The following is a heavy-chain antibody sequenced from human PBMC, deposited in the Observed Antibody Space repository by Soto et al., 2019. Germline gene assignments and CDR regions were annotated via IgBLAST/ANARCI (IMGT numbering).Heavy chain of an antibody. CDR1: GFTFSSYA. Sequence: GGSLSLSCAASGFTFSSYAMSCGRQAPGEGVEWGSARSGSGGSKYYADSVKGRFTISRDNSKNTLYLQMNSLRAEDAAVYYCSKDQPRNDYGGNSDYWGPGTLVTGSS. D-gene: IGHD4-17*01. CDR3: SKDQPRNDYGGNSDY. J-gene: IGHJ4*02. V-gene: IGHV3-23*01. CDR2: RSGSGGSK.